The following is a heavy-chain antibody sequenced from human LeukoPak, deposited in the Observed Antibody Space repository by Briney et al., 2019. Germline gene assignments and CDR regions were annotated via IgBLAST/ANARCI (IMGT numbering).Heavy chain of an antibody. CDR3: ARAWNSSGWYYFDY. Sequence: GGSLRLSCAASGFTFSSFAMHWVRQAPGQGLEWMGWINPNSGGTNYAQRFQGRVTMTRDTSISTAYMELSRLRSDDTAVYYCARAWNSSGWYYFDYWGQGTLVTVSS. D-gene: IGHD6-19*01. V-gene: IGHV1-2*02. CDR1: GFTFSSFA. J-gene: IGHJ4*02. CDR2: INPNSGGT.